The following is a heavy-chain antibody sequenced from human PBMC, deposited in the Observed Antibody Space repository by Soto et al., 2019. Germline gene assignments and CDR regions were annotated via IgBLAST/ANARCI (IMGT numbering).Heavy chain of an antibody. CDR1: GFTFSSYW. J-gene: IGHJ6*02. CDR3: ARSRGSGGVEYNMDV. Sequence: EVQLVESWGGLVQPGGSLRLSCAASGFTFSSYWMHWVRQGPGEGLVWVSRIMSDGSGTTYADSVKGRFTISRDNAKNTLYLQMNSLRAEDTAVYHCARSRGSGGVEYNMDVWGQGTTVTVSS. CDR2: IMSDGSGT. V-gene: IGHV3-74*01. D-gene: IGHD3-16*01.